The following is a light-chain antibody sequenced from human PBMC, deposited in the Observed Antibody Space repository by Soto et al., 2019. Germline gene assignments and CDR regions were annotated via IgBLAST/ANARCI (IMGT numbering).Light chain of an antibody. Sequence: QSALTQPPSASGSPGQSVTISCTGTSSDVGAYNYVSWYQQHPGKAPKLMIYEVSKRPSGVPDRFSGSKSGNTASLTVSGLQAEDEADYYCSSYAVRRMVFGGGTKLTVL. CDR2: EVS. CDR3: SSYAVRRMV. V-gene: IGLV2-8*01. CDR1: SSDVGAYNY. J-gene: IGLJ2*01.